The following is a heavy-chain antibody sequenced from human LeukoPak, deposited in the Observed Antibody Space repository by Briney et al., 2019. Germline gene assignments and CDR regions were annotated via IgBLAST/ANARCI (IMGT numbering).Heavy chain of an antibody. CDR3: ARGLVATRLGY. D-gene: IGHD5-12*01. CDR2: IYHTGST. V-gene: IGHV4-59*01. J-gene: IGHJ4*02. Sequence: SETLSLTCTVSGGSISSYYWSWIRQPPGKGLEWIGYIYHTGSTNYNPSLKSRVTISVDTSKNQFSLRLSSVTAADTAVYYCARGLVATRLGYWGQGTLVTVSS. CDR1: GGSISSYY.